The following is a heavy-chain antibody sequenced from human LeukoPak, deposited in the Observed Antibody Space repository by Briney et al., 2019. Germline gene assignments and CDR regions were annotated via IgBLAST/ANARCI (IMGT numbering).Heavy chain of an antibody. J-gene: IGHJ6*03. V-gene: IGHV4-38-2*01. Sequence: PSETLSLTCAVSGYSISSGYYWGWIRQPPGKGLEWIGSIYHSGSTYYNPSLKSRVTISVDTSKNQFSLKLSSVTAADTAVYYCARLQGHYYYMDVWGKGTTVTVSS. CDR2: IYHSGST. CDR3: ARLQGHYYYMDV. CDR1: GYSISSGYY.